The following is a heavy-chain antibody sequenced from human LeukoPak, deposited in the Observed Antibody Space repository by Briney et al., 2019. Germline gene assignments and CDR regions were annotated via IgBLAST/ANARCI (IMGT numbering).Heavy chain of an antibody. V-gene: IGHV1-18*01. CDR2: ISAYNGNT. CDR1: GYTFTSYG. D-gene: IGHD5-12*01. CDR3: ARDTDIVATTHFDY. Sequence: ASVKVSCKASGYTFTSYGISWVRQAPGQGLEWMGWISAYNGNTNYAQKLQGRVTMTTDTSTSTAYMELRSLRSDDTAVYYCARDTDIVATTHFDYWGQGTLVTVSS. J-gene: IGHJ4*02.